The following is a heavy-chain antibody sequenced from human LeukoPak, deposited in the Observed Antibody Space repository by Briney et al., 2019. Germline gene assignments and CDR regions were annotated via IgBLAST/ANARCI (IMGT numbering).Heavy chain of an antibody. Sequence: PSETLSLTCTVSGGSISSSSYYWGWIRQPPGKGLEWIGSIYYSGSTYYNPSLKSRVTISVDTSKNQFSLKLSSVTAADTAVYYCARGHEGYSSGWYLPYYYYYYGMDVWGQGTTVTVSS. CDR2: IYYSGST. CDR3: ARGHEGYSSGWYLPYYYYYYGMDV. J-gene: IGHJ6*02. CDR1: GGSISSSSYY. D-gene: IGHD6-19*01. V-gene: IGHV4-39*01.